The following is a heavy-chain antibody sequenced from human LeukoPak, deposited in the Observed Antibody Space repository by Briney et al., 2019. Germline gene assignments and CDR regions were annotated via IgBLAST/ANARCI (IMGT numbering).Heavy chain of an antibody. J-gene: IGHJ4*02. D-gene: IGHD1-26*01. V-gene: IGHV4-4*07. CDR1: GGSISSYY. CDR2: IYTSGSP. CDR3: ARSQTLLSGFDY. Sequence: PSETLSLTCTVSGGSISSYYWSWIRQPAGKGLEWIGRIYTSGSPTYNPSLKSRFTVSGDTSKNQFSLKVTSLTAADTAVYYCARSQTLLSGFDYWGQGTLVTVSS.